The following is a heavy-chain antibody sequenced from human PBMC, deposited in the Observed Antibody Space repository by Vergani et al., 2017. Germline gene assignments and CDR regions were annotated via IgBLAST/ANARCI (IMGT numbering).Heavy chain of an antibody. V-gene: IGHV4-59*04. CDR1: GGSISSYY. Sequence: QVQLQESGPGLVKPSETLSLTCTVSGGSISSYYWSWIRQPPGKGLEWIGYIYYSGSTYYNPSLKSRVTISVDTSKNQFALKLGSVTAADTAVYYCARHQSPLGGEWGLVAGTDWFDPWGQGTLVTVSS. J-gene: IGHJ5*02. CDR2: IYYSGST. CDR3: ARHQSPLGGEWGLVAGTDWFDP. D-gene: IGHD6-19*01.